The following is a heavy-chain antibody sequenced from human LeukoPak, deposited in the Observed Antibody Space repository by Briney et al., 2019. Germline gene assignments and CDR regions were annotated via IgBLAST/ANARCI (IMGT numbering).Heavy chain of an antibody. Sequence: GGSLRLSCAASGFTFSSYWMSWVRQAPGKGLEWVANIKQDGSEKYYADSVKGRFTISRDNAKNSLYLQMNSLRAEDTAVYYCARIRYYYHRGPDSDLYYFDYWGQGTLVTVSP. CDR2: IKQDGSEK. CDR1: GFTFSSYW. D-gene: IGHD3-22*01. J-gene: IGHJ4*02. CDR3: ARIRYYYHRGPDSDLYYFDY. V-gene: IGHV3-7*03.